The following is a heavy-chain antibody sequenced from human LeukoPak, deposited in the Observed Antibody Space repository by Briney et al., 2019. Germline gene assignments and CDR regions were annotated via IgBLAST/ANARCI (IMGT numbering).Heavy chain of an antibody. CDR2: ISGSGGST. Sequence: GSLRLSCAASGFTFSSYAMSWVRQAPGKGLEWVSAISGSGGSTYYADSVKGRFTISRDNSKNTLYLQMNSLRAEDTAVYYCAKDGYGSGSYMDYYFDYWGQGTLVTVSS. CDR1: GFTFSSYA. D-gene: IGHD3-10*01. CDR3: AKDGYGSGSYMDYYFDY. V-gene: IGHV3-23*01. J-gene: IGHJ4*02.